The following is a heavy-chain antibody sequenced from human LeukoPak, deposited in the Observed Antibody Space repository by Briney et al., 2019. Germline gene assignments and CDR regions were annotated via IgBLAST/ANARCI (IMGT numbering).Heavy chain of an antibody. CDR1: GGSLSSSTYY. Sequence: ASETLSLTCTVSGGSLSSSTYYWGWIRQPAGKGLEWIGSFYYSGSTFYNPSLKSRVAISVDTSKNQFSLKLSSVTAADTAVYYCARGEGRNNWFDPWGQGTLVTVSS. CDR2: FYYSGST. CDR3: ARGEGRNNWFDP. V-gene: IGHV4-39*01. J-gene: IGHJ5*02.